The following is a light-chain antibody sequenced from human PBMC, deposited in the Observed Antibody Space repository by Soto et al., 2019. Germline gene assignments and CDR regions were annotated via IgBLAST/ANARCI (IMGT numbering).Light chain of an antibody. Sequence: DIQMTQSPSTLSASVGDRVTITCRASQSVNSWLAWYQQKPGKAPKLLIYRASSLENGVPSRFGGRESGTEFIFTISSLQPDDSATYYCQQYSSDSTFGQGTKVEIK. CDR2: RAS. V-gene: IGKV1-5*03. CDR1: QSVNSW. CDR3: QQYSSDST. J-gene: IGKJ1*01.